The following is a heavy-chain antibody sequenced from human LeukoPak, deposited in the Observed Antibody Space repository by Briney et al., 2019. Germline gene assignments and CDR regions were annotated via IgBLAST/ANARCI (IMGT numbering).Heavy chain of an antibody. Sequence: ASVKVSCKASGYTFTGYYMHWVRQAPGQGHEWMGWINPNSGGTKYAQKFQGRVTMTRDTSISTAYMELSRLRYDDTAVYYCARDLEVTGDYYFDYWGQGTLVTVSS. V-gene: IGHV1-2*02. CDR2: INPNSGGT. CDR3: ARDLEVTGDYYFDY. D-gene: IGHD7-27*01. CDR1: GYTFTGYY. J-gene: IGHJ4*02.